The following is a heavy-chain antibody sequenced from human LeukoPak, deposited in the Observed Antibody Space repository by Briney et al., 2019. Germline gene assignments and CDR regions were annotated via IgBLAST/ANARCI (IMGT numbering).Heavy chain of an antibody. D-gene: IGHD1-1*01. J-gene: IGHJ5*02. CDR2: ISGGGGST. Sequence: PGGSLRLSCAASGFTFSSYAMSWVRQAPGKGLEWVSSISGGGGSTYYADSVKGRFTTSRDNSKNMMYLQTDSLRAEDTAVYYCAKDGRASWFDPRGQGNLVTVSS. CDR1: GFTFSSYA. CDR3: AKDGRASWFDP. V-gene: IGHV3-23*01.